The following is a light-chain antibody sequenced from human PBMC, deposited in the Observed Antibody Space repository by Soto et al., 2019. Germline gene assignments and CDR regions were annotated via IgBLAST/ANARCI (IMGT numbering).Light chain of an antibody. CDR1: QSIDRW. V-gene: IGKV1-5*03. Sequence: DIQMTQSPSTLSASIGDRVTITCRASQSIDRWLAWYQLKPGKAPKLLIYTVSGLQSDIPSRFSGSGSGTECTLTISSLQPDDFATYYCQQYHTHSTFGQGTKLEIK. CDR3: QQYHTHST. CDR2: TVS. J-gene: IGKJ2*01.